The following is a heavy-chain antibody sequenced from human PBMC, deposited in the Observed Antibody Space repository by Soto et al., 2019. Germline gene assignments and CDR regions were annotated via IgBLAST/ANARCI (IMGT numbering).Heavy chain of an antibody. Sequence: GGSLRLSCAASGFTVSSNYMSWVRQAPGKGLEWVSVIYSGGSTYYADSVKGRFTISRDNSKNTLYLQMNSLRAEDTAVYYCARDPSYSSSSGGDAFDIWGQGTMVTVSS. J-gene: IGHJ3*02. CDR2: IYSGGST. V-gene: IGHV3-53*01. D-gene: IGHD6-6*01. CDR1: GFTVSSNY. CDR3: ARDPSYSSSSGGDAFDI.